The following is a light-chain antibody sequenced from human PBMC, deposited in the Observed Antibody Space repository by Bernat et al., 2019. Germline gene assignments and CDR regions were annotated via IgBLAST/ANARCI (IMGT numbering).Light chain of an antibody. CDR2: KDT. Sequence: SYELTQPPSVSVSPGQTARITCSGDSLPSQYICWYQQKPGQAPLLVIYKDTERPSGIPERFSASTSGTTVTLIISGVQAEDEADYYCLSSDSDGTWVFGGGTKLTVV. V-gene: IGLV3-25*03. CDR1: SLPSQY. CDR3: LSSDSDGTWV. J-gene: IGLJ3*02.